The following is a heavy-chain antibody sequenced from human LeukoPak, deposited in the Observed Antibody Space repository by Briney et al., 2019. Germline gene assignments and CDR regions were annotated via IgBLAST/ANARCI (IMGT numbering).Heavy chain of an antibody. D-gene: IGHD3-3*01. CDR2: IYYSGST. J-gene: IGHJ3*02. V-gene: IGHV4-39*07. Sequence: SETLSLTCTVSGGSISSSTYYWGWIRQPPGKGLEWIGSIYYSGSTYYNPSLKSRVTISVDRSKNQFSLKLSSVTAADTAVYYCARDVLRFLEWLPDAFDIWGQGTMVTVSS. CDR3: ARDVLRFLEWLPDAFDI. CDR1: GGSISSSTYY.